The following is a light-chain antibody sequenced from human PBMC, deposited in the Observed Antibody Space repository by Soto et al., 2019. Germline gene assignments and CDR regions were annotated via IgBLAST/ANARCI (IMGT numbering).Light chain of an antibody. Sequence: DIQMTQSPSSLSASVGDRVTITCRASQSISTYLNCYQHKPGKAPKLLIYAASSLQSGVPSRFSGSGSGTDFTLTISGLQPEDLATYYCQQSDSPPITFGQATRLEIK. CDR3: QQSDSPPIT. CDR1: QSISTY. V-gene: IGKV1-39*01. J-gene: IGKJ5*01. CDR2: AAS.